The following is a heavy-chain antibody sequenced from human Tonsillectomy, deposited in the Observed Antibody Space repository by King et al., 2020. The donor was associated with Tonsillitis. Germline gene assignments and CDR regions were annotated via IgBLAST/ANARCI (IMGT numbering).Heavy chain of an antibody. CDR3: AKDPSSTESGYYYFDY. Sequence: VQLVESGGGLVLPGGSLRLSCTASGFTFSSYVMTWVRQAPGKGLEWVSALSGSAAGTSYADSVKGRFTISRDNSKNTLYLQMNSLRAEDTAVYYCAKDPSSTESGYYYFDYWGQGTLVTVSS. V-gene: IGHV3-23*04. J-gene: IGHJ4*02. CDR2: LSGSAAGT. D-gene: IGHD3-3*01. CDR1: GFTFSSYV.